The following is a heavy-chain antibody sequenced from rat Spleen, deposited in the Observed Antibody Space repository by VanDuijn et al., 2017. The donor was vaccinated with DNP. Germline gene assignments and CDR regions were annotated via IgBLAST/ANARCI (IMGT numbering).Heavy chain of an antibody. CDR3: VRWNSGHFDY. V-gene: IGHV5-58*01. J-gene: IGHJ2*01. D-gene: IGHD4-3*01. Sequence: EVQLVETGGGLVQPGRSLKLSCVASGFTFTNYWLFWVRQAPGKGLEWVASINTDGSGTYYPDSVKGRFTLSRHNAKSTLYLQMNSLRSEDMATYYCVRWNSGHFDYWGQGVMVTVSS. CDR2: INTDGSGT. CDR1: GFTFTNYW.